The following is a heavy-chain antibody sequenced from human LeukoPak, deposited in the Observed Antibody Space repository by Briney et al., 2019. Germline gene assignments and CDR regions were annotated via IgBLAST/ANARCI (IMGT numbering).Heavy chain of an antibody. J-gene: IGHJ4*02. CDR1: GGTFNNYA. CDR3: AREMSLFSYGYGSYYFDY. Sequence: SVKVSCKASGGTFNNYAFSWVRQAPGQGLEWMGGIIPVFGTTNYAQKFQGRFTITTDESTSTAYMELSSLRSEDTAVYYCAREMSLFSYGYGSYYFDYWGQVTLVTVSS. D-gene: IGHD5-18*01. CDR2: IIPVFGTT. V-gene: IGHV1-69*05.